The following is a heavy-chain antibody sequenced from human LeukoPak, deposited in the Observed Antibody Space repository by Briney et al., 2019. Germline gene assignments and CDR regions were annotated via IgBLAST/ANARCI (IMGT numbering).Heavy chain of an antibody. CDR1: GFTFSSYA. V-gene: IGHV3-23*01. J-gene: IGHJ4*02. Sequence: PGGSLRLSCAASGFTFSSYAMSWVRQAPGKGLEWVSAISGSVGSTYYADSVKGRFTISRDNSKNTLYLQMNSLRAEDTAVYYCAKDKPYYDILTGGFDYWGQGTLVTVSS. D-gene: IGHD3-9*01. CDR2: ISGSVGST. CDR3: AKDKPYYDILTGGFDY.